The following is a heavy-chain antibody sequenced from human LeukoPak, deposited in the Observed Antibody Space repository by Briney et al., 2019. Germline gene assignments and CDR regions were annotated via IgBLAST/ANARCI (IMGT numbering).Heavy chain of an antibody. J-gene: IGHJ4*02. Sequence: ASVTVSFKASGGTYISYAINWVRQATGQGLEWMGWMNPNSGNTGYAQKFQGRVTMTRNTSIRTAYMKLSSLRSEDTAVYYCARSVPYHGSSDYWGQGTLVTVSS. CDR1: GGTYISYA. D-gene: IGHD3-10*01. V-gene: IGHV1-8*02. CDR3: ARSVPYHGSSDY. CDR2: MNPNSGNT.